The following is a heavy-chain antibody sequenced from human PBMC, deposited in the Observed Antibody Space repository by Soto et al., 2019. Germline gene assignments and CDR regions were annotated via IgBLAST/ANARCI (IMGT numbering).Heavy chain of an antibody. D-gene: IGHD3-9*01. CDR1: GGTFSSYA. Sequence: QVQLVQSGAEVKKPGYSVKVSCKASGGTFSSYAISWVRQAPGQGLEWMGGIIPIFGTANYAQKFQGRVTITADESTSTAYMELSSLRSEDTAVYYCARAKDAYYDILTGYYWGVVFDPWGQGTLVTVSS. V-gene: IGHV1-69*12. J-gene: IGHJ5*02. CDR3: ARAKDAYYDILTGYYWGVVFDP. CDR2: IIPIFGTA.